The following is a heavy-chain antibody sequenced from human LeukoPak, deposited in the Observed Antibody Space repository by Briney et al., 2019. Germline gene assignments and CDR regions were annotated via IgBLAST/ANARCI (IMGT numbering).Heavy chain of an antibody. CDR3: TRGIAVAGESY. D-gene: IGHD6-19*01. J-gene: IGHJ4*02. CDR2: IRSKAYGGTT. V-gene: IGHV3-49*04. Sequence: GGSLRLSCAASGSVVSVFWMHWVRQAPGKGLEWVGFIRSKAYGGTTEYAASVKGRFTISRDDSKSIAYLQMNSLKTEDTAVYYCTRGIAVAGESYWGQGTLVTVSS. CDR1: GSVVSVFW.